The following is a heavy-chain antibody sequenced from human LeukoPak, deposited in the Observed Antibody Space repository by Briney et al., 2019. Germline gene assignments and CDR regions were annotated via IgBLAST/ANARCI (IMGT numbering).Heavy chain of an antibody. J-gene: IGHJ1*01. Sequence: SETLSLTCAVYGGSFSGYYWSWIRQPPGKGLEWIGEINHSGSTYYNPSLKSRVTISVDTSKSQFSLKLRSVTAADTAVYYCARVVQSTDSSGFYLPEYFQHWGQGTLVTVSS. CDR2: INHSGST. V-gene: IGHV4-34*01. CDR3: ARVVQSTDSSGFYLPEYFQH. D-gene: IGHD3-22*01. CDR1: GGSFSGYY.